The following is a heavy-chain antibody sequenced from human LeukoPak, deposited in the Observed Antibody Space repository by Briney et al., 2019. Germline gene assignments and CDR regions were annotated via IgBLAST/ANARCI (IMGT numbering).Heavy chain of an antibody. V-gene: IGHV4-39*01. CDR2: IYYSGST. Sequence: SETLSLTCTVSGGSISSGGYWWSWIRQYPGKGLEWIGSIYYSGSTYYNPSLKSRVTISVDTSKNQFSLKLSSVTAADTAVYYCARRSMVRGVILFDYWGQGTLVTVSS. CDR1: GGSISSGGYW. D-gene: IGHD3-10*01. J-gene: IGHJ4*02. CDR3: ARRSMVRGVILFDY.